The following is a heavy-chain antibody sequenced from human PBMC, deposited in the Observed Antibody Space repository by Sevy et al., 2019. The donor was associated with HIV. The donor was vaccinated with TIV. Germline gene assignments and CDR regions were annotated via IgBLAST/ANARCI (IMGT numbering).Heavy chain of an antibody. CDR1: GYSINSGYY. V-gene: IGHV4-38-2*01. D-gene: IGHD1-26*01. J-gene: IGHJ3*02. CDR3: AADSGNYYGAFDI. CDR2: MYRGGST. Sequence: SETLSLTCAVSGYSINSGYYEGWVRQPPGKGLEWIGSMYRGGSTYYNPSLKSRVTISVDTSKNQFSLKLRSVTAADTAVYYCAADSGNYYGAFDIWGQGTMVTVSS.